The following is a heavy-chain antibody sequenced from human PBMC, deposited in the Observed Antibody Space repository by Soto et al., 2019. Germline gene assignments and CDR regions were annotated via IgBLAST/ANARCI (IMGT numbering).Heavy chain of an antibody. CDR3: ASGTLHNLDS. V-gene: IGHV4-30-4*01. Sequence: PSETLSLTCTVSGDSISSGDYYWSWIRQPPGKGLEWIGCIYYSGNTYYNPSLKSRFSISVDTSKNQFSLQLSSVTAADTAVYYCASGTLHNLDSSGQGSLVTVSS. CDR1: GDSISSGDYY. CDR2: IYYSGNT. D-gene: IGHD1-1*01. J-gene: IGHJ5*01.